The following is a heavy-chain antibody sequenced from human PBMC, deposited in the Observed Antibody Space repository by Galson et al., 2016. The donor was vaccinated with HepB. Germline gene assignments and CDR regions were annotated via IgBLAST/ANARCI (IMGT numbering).Heavy chain of an antibody. CDR1: GFSFSSHG. CDR3: ARDGRGGSNTLDY. Sequence: SLRLSCAASGFSFSSHGMNWVRQAPGKGLEWVAIIWYDGVNKNYAESVKGRFTISRDNSKNTVYLQMNSLRAEDTAVYYCARDGRGGSNTLDYWGQGTLVTVSS. D-gene: IGHD1-26*01. V-gene: IGHV3-33*01. CDR2: IWYDGVNK. J-gene: IGHJ4*02.